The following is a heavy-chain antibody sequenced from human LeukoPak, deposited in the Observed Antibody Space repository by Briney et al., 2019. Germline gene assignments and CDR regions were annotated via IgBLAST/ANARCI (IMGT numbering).Heavy chain of an antibody. CDR3: ARGSYSGSSLDY. V-gene: IGHV4-38-2*02. CDR1: AYSISSGYY. D-gene: IGHD1-26*01. J-gene: IGHJ4*02. Sequence: SETLSLTCTVSAYSISSGYYWGWIRQPPGKGLEWIGSIYYSGSTNYNPSLKSRVTISVDTSKNQFSLKLSSVTAADTAVYYCARGSYSGSSLDYWGQGTLVTVSS. CDR2: IYYSGST.